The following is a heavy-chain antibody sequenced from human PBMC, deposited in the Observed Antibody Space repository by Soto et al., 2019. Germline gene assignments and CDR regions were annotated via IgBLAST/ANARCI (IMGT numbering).Heavy chain of an antibody. CDR1: GYSISSSNW. Sequence: PSETLSLTCAVSGYSISSSNWWGWIRQPPGKGLEWIGYIYYSGTTYYNPSLKSRVTMSVDTSKNQFSLKLNSVPAADTAVYYCARDLWGYCGTDCYPLDVWGQGTTVTVSS. J-gene: IGHJ6*02. CDR2: IYYSGTT. D-gene: IGHD2-21*02. V-gene: IGHV4-28*03. CDR3: ARDLWGYCGTDCYPLDV.